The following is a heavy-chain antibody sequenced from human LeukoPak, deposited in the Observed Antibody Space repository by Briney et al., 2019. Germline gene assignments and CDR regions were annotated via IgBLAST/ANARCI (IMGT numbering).Heavy chain of an antibody. CDR2: IYPGDSDT. CDR3: ALYITMVRGVISWFDP. D-gene: IGHD3-10*01. V-gene: IGHV5-51*01. J-gene: IGHJ5*02. CDR1: GHSFTSYW. Sequence: GESLKISCKGSGHSFTSYWIGWVRQMPGKGLEWMGIIYPGDSDTRYSPSFQGQVTISADKSISTAYLQWSSLKASDTAMYYCALYITMVRGVISWFDPWGQGTLVTVSS.